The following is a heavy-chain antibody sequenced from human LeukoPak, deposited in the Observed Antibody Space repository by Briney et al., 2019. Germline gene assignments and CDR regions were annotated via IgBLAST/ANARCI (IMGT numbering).Heavy chain of an antibody. D-gene: IGHD3-9*01. Sequence: SETLSLTCTVSGCSFSTYYWSWIRQPAGKGLEWIGRIYISGSTNYNPSLKSRVTMSVDTSKNQFSLKLSSVTAADTAVYYCARRSYYDILTGYYTAFDIWGQGTMVTVSS. CDR1: GCSFSTYY. V-gene: IGHV4-4*07. J-gene: IGHJ3*02. CDR2: IYISGST. CDR3: ARRSYYDILTGYYTAFDI.